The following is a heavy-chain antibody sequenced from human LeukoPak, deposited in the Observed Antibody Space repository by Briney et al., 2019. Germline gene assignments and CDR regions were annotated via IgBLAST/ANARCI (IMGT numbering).Heavy chain of an antibody. Sequence: PGGSLRLSCAASGFTFSDYYMSWIRQAPGKGLEWVSYISSSSSYTNYADSVKGRFTISRDNAKNSLYLQMNSLRAEDTAVYYCARLDGAGGYYYGMDVWGQGTTVTVSS. V-gene: IGHV3-11*03. D-gene: IGHD4/OR15-4a*01. J-gene: IGHJ6*02. CDR3: ARLDGAGGYYYGMDV. CDR2: ISSSSSYT. CDR1: GFTFSDYY.